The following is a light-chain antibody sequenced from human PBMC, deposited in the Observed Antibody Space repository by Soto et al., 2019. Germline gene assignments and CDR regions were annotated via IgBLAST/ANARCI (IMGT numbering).Light chain of an antibody. CDR3: SSYTKSSNLV. J-gene: IGLJ1*01. Sequence: QSALTQPASVSASPGQSVTISCAGTSSDVGGYNYVSWYQQRPGRAPKLMIYEVTYRPSGVSNRFSGSKSGNTASLTISGLQAEDEADYYCSSYTKSSNLVFGIGTKVTV. V-gene: IGLV2-14*01. CDR1: SSDVGGYNY. CDR2: EVT.